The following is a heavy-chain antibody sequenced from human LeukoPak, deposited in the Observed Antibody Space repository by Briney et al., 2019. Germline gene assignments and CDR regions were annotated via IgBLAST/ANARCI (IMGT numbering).Heavy chain of an antibody. J-gene: IGHJ6*03. CDR1: GYTFTGYY. Sequence: ASVKVSCKASGYTFTGYYMHWVRQAPGQGLEWMGWINPNSGGTNYAQKFQGRVTMTRDTSISTAYMELSRLRSDDTAVYYCARDLYYYYYMDAWGKGTTVTVSS. CDR3: ARDLYYYYYMDA. V-gene: IGHV1-2*02. CDR2: INPNSGGT.